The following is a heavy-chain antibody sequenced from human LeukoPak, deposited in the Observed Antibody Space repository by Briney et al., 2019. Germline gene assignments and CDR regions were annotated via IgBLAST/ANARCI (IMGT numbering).Heavy chain of an antibody. V-gene: IGHV4-39*01. D-gene: IGHD3/OR15-3a*01. J-gene: IGHJ4*02. CDR2: IYYSGST. CDR3: ARQTGSGLFILP. Sequence: SETLSLTCTVSGGSISSSSYYWGWIRQPPGKGLEWIGSIYYSGSTYCNPSLKSQVSISIDTSKNRFSLKLTSVTAADTAVYYCARQTGSGLFILPGGQGTLVTVSS. CDR1: GGSISSSSYY.